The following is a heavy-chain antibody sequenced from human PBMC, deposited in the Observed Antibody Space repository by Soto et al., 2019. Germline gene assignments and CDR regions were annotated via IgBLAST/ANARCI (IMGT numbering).Heavy chain of an antibody. J-gene: IGHJ4*02. D-gene: IGHD1-26*01. V-gene: IGHV3-9*01. CDR2: LSWNSGRM. CDR3: AKDKWELSYYFDH. CDR1: GFTFDDYA. Sequence: EVQLVESGGGLVQPGRSLRLSCAASGFTFDDYAMHWVRQAPGKGLEWVSGLSWNSGRMGYADSVKGRFTISRDNAKNSLYLQMNSLRAEDTALYYCAKDKWELSYYFDHWGQGTLVTVSS.